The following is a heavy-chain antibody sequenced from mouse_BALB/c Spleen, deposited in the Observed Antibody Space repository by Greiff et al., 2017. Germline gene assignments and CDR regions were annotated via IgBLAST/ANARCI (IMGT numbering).Heavy chain of an antibody. J-gene: IGHJ2*01. CDR1: GYAFTNYL. CDR3: ARAGSDYFDY. Sequence: QVQLQQSGAELVRPGTSVKVSCKASGYAFTNYLIEWVKQRPGQGLEWIGVINPGSGGTNYNEKFKGKATLTADKSSSTAYMQLSSLTSDDSAVYFCARAGSDYFDYRGQGTTLTVSS. D-gene: IGHD2-2*01. V-gene: IGHV1-54*01. CDR2: INPGSGGT.